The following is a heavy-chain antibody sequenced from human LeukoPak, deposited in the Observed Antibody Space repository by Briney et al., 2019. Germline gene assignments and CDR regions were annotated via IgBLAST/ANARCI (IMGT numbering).Heavy chain of an antibody. V-gene: IGHV3-33*01. CDR2: IWYDGSNK. D-gene: IGHD5-12*01. Sequence: QPGGSLRLSCAASGFTFSSYGMHWVRQAPGKGLEWVAVIWYDGSNKYYADSVKGRFTISRDNSKNTLYLQMNSLRAEDTAVYYCARAGRDGYNYADYWGQGTLVTVSS. CDR1: GFTFSSYG. J-gene: IGHJ4*02. CDR3: ARAGRDGYNYADY.